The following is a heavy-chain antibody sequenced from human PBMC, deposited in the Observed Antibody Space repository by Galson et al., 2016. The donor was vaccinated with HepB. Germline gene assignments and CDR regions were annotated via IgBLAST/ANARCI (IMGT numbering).Heavy chain of an antibody. Sequence: CAISGDSVSSNSAAWNWIRQSPSRGLEWLGRTYYRSKWYNDYAVSVKSRITINPDTSKNQFSLQLNSVTPEDTAVCYCARGELSLSSFWFDYWGQGTLVTVSS. CDR2: TYYRSKWYN. V-gene: IGHV6-1*01. J-gene: IGHJ4*02. CDR3: ARGELSLSSFWFDY. D-gene: IGHD3-16*02. CDR1: GDSVSSNSAA.